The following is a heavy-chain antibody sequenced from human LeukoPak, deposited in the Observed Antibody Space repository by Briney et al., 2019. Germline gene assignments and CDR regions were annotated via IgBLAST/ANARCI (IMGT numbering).Heavy chain of an antibody. CDR2: ISGSSSNT. CDR1: GFTFSTYS. V-gene: IGHV3-48*01. CDR3: ARDDTVTAHFDY. Sequence: SGGSLRLSCAASGFTFSTYSMNWVRQAPGKGLEWVSYISGSSSNTFYADSVKGRFTISRDNAKNSLYLQMNSLRAEDTAVYYCARDDTVTAHFDYWGQGTLVTVSS. D-gene: IGHD4-11*01. J-gene: IGHJ4*02.